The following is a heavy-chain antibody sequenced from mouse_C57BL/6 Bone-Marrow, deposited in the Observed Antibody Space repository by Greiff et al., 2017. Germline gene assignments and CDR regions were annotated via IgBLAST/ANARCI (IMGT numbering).Heavy chain of an antibody. Sequence: EVKLMESGGGLVKPGGSLKLSCAASGFTFSSYAMSWVRQTPEKRLEWVATISDGGSYTYYPDNVKGRFTISRDNAKNNLYLQMRHLKSEDTAMYYCARIPYYYGSSPWYFDVWGTGTTVTVSS. V-gene: IGHV5-4*03. J-gene: IGHJ1*03. CDR1: GFTFSSYA. D-gene: IGHD1-1*01. CDR2: ISDGGSYT. CDR3: ARIPYYYGSSPWYFDV.